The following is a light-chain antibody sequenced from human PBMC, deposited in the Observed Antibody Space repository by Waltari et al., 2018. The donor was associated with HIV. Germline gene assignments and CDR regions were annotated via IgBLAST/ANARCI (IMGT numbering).Light chain of an antibody. CDR1: GSDVGRYNL. Sequence: QSALTPPASVSGSPGQSITISCPGTGSDVGRYNLVSWYQQYPGKAPKLIIYEGSKRPSWISNRLSGSQSGNTASLTISGLHAEDEADYYCCSYAVSSTSVIFGGGTKLTVL. J-gene: IGLJ2*01. CDR3: CSYAVSSTSVI. CDR2: EGS. V-gene: IGLV2-23*01.